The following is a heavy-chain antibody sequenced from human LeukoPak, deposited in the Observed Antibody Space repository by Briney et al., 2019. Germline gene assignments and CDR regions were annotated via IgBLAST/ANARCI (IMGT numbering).Heavy chain of an antibody. J-gene: IGHJ4*02. CDR1: GGSIRSYY. D-gene: IGHD4-23*01. CDR2: IYYSGST. V-gene: IGHV4-59*01. Sequence: SETLSLTCTVSGGSIRSYYWSWIRQPPGKGLEWIGYIYYSGSTNYNPSLKSRVTISVDTSKNQFSLKLSSVTAADAAVYYCAREVTPVPFFDYWGQGTLVTVSS. CDR3: AREVTPVPFFDY.